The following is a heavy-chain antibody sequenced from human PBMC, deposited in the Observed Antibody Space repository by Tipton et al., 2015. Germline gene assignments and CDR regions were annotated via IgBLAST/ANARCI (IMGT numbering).Heavy chain of an antibody. CDR1: GGSISTYY. V-gene: IGHV4-59*01. D-gene: IGHD2-21*01. CDR2: IYYTGST. CDR3: ARSLGTVTAGIVGY. J-gene: IGHJ4*02. Sequence: TLSLTCTVSGGSISTYYWSWIRQPPGKGLEWIGYIYYTGSTNYNPSLKSRVTISVDTSKNQFSLKLSSVTAADTAVFYCARSLGTVTAGIVGYWGQGTLVTVSS.